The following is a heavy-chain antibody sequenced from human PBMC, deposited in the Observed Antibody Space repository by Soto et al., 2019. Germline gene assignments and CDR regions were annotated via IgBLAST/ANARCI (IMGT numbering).Heavy chain of an antibody. Sequence: GGSLRLSCAASGFTFSDYYMSWIRQAPGKGLEWVSYISSSGSTIYYADSVKGRFIISRDNARNLVYLQMNSLGAEDTAIYYCARPRYDYYDSSGYYFFAHWGQGVLVTVSS. D-gene: IGHD3-22*01. CDR1: GFTFSDYY. CDR3: ARPRYDYYDSSGYYFFAH. V-gene: IGHV3-11*04. CDR2: ISSSGSTI. J-gene: IGHJ4*02.